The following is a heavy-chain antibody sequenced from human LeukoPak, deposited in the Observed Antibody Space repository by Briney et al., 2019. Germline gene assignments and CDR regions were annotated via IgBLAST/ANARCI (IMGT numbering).Heavy chain of an antibody. CDR1: GYDFLTHW. D-gene: IGHD5-24*01. CDR2: MFPDGSDT. J-gene: IGHJ3*02. V-gene: IGHV5-51*01. Sequence: GESLKVSCQISGYDFLTHWIGWVRQVPGKGLEWMGIMFPDGSDTRYSPSFEGQVTISADKSISTAYLQWSSLKASDTAMYYCARKSGRWLQFGAFDIWGQGTMVTVSS. CDR3: ARKSGRWLQFGAFDI.